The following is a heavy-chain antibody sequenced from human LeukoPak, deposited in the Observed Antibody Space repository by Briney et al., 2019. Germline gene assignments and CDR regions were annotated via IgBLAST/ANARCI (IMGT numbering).Heavy chain of an antibody. CDR1: GGSIISTTSW. CDR3: ARVTATLCTRTSCSPGYRFDY. V-gene: IGHV4-39*07. Sequence: PSETLSLTCTVSGGSIISTTSWWGWIRQPPGKGLEWIGTVYHSRSTYYNPSLKSRVTISVDTSKNQFSLKVNSVTAADTAVYYCARVTATLCTRTSCSPGYRFDYWGQGTLVTVSS. CDR2: VYHSRST. D-gene: IGHD2-2*01. J-gene: IGHJ4*02.